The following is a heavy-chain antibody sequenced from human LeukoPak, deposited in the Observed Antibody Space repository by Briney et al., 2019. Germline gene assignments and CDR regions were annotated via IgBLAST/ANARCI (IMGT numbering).Heavy chain of an antibody. J-gene: IGHJ4*02. CDR1: GGTFSSYT. CDR2: IIPILGIA. CDR3: ARDMTTVTTLTY. Sequence: GSSVKVSCKASGGTFSSYTISWVRQAPGQGPEWMGRIIPILGIANYAQKFQGRVTITADKSTSTAYMELSSLRSEDTAVYYCARDMTTVTTLTYWGQGTLVTVSS. V-gene: IGHV1-69*04. D-gene: IGHD4-17*01.